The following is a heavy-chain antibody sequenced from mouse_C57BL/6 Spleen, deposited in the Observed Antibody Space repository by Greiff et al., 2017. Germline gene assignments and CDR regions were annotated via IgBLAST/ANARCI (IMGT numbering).Heavy chain of an antibody. CDR1: GYTFTSYW. J-gene: IGHJ1*03. Sequence: VQLQQPGTELVKPGASVKLSCKASGYTFTSYWMHWVNQRPGQGLEWMGNINPSNGGTNYNEKFKSKATLTVDKSSSTAYMQLSSLTSEDAAVYYCARRSLYYEYDAWYFDVWGTGTTVTVSS. V-gene: IGHV1-53*01. CDR3: ARRSLYYEYDAWYFDV. CDR2: INPSNGGT. D-gene: IGHD2-4*01.